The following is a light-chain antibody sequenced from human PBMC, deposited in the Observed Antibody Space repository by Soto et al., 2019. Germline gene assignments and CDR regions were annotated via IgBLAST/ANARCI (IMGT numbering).Light chain of an antibody. CDR3: QQQNDCTTVT. CDR2: DAS. Sequence: DIHMTQSPSHLSASVGDRVTITCRASQNISRSLAWYQHQPGKAPKLLIFDASTLQTGVPSRFSGSGFGTEFTLTITSPQHDVVAPYYYQQQNDCTTVTLNHGAEVDIK. J-gene: IGKJ3*01. CDR1: QNISRS. V-gene: IGKV1-5*01.